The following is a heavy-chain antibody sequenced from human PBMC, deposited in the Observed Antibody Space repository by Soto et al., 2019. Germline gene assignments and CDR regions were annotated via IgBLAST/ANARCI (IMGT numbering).Heavy chain of an antibody. CDR2: INSDGSST. Sequence: PGGSLRLSCAAAGFPFSSYWMHWVRQAPGKGLVWVSRINSDGSSTSYADSVKGRFTISRDNAKNTLYLQMNSLRAEDTAVYYCASLVTKWELFDYWGQGSLVTVSS. CDR3: ASLVTKWELFDY. CDR1: GFPFSSYW. J-gene: IGHJ4*02. D-gene: IGHD1-26*01. V-gene: IGHV3-74*01.